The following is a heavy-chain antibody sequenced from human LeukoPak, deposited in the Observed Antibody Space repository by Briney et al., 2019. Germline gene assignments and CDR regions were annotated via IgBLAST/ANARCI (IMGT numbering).Heavy chain of an antibody. D-gene: IGHD3-9*01. CDR3: ARYYDILKPVYYFDY. CDR2: ISAYNGNT. J-gene: IGHJ4*02. V-gene: IGHV1-18*01. CDR1: GYTFTSYG. Sequence: ASVKVSCKASGYTFTSYGISWVRQAPGQGLEWMGWISAYNGNTNYAQKPQGRVTMTTDTSTSTAYMELRSLRSDDTAVYYCARYYDILKPVYYFDYWGQGTLVTVSS.